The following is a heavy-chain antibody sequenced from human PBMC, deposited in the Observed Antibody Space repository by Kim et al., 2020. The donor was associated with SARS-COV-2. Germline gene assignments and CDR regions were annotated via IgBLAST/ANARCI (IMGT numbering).Heavy chain of an antibody. J-gene: IGHJ4*02. CDR1: GGSFSGYY. V-gene: IGHV4-34*01. Sequence: SETLSLTCAVYGGSFSGYYWSWIRQPPGKGLEWIGEINHSGSTNYNPSLKSRVTISVDTSKNQFSLKLSSVTAADTAVYYCASLLRSWGQGNLVTVSS. D-gene: IGHD3-16*01. CDR2: INHSGST. CDR3: ASLLRS.